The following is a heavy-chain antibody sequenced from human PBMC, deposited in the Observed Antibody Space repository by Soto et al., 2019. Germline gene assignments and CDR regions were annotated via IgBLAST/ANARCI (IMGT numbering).Heavy chain of an antibody. Sequence: QVQLVQSGAEVKKPGSSVKVSCKASGGTFSSYAISWVRQAPGQGLEWMGGIIPIFGTANYAQKFQGRVTITADESTSKAYMELSSLRSEDTAVYYCARDQWLGYYEPSDYWGQGTLVTVSS. CDR3: ARDQWLGYYEPSDY. D-gene: IGHD3-22*01. J-gene: IGHJ4*02. CDR1: GGTFSSYA. CDR2: IIPIFGTA. V-gene: IGHV1-69*12.